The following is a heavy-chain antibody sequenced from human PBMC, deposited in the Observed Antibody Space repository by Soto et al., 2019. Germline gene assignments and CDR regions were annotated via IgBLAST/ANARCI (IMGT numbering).Heavy chain of an antibody. D-gene: IGHD3-22*01. CDR3: ARELTMIVDN. J-gene: IGHJ4*02. Sequence: ASVKVSCKTSGYTFTEYDINWVRQAPGQGLEWMGWMNPNSGNTGYAQKFQGRVTMTRNTSINTVYMELSTLRSEDTAVYYCARELTMIVDNWGQGTLVTVSS. CDR2: MNPNSGNT. CDR1: GYTFTEYD. V-gene: IGHV1-8*01.